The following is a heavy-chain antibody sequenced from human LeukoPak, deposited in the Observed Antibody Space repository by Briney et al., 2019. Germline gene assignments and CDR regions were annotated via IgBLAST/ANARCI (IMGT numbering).Heavy chain of an antibody. CDR1: GGSISSSSYY. J-gene: IGHJ4*02. Sequence: PSETLSLTCTVSGGSISSSSYYWGWIRQPPGKGLEWIGSIYYSGSTYYNPSLKSRVTISVDTSKNQFSLNLSSVTAADTAVYYCARTIIAEAGYFDYWGQGTLVTVSS. D-gene: IGHD4/OR15-4a*01. CDR2: IYYSGST. V-gene: IGHV4-39*07. CDR3: ARTIIAEAGYFDY.